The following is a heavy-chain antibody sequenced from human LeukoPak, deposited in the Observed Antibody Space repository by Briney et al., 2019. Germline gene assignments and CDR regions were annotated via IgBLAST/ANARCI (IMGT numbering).Heavy chain of an antibody. CDR2: FSGSGGST. CDR3: AREMLAAVAAQS. CDR1: GFTFSSYG. D-gene: IGHD6-19*01. J-gene: IGHJ5*02. Sequence: PGGSLRLSCAASGFTFSSYGMHWVRQAPGKGLECISGFSGSGGSTYYAGSVKGRFTISRDNAKNSLYLQMNSLRAEDTAVYYCAREMLAAVAAQSWGQRTLVTVSS. V-gene: IGHV3-21*01.